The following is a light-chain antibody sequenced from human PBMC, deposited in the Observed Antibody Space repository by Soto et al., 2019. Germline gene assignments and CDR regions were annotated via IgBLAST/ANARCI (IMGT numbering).Light chain of an antibody. V-gene: IGLV2-8*01. CDR2: EVS. Sequence: QSALTQPPSASGSPGQSVTISCTGTSSGVGGYNYVSWYQQHPGKAPKLMIYEVSKRPSGVPDRFSGSKSGNTASLTVSGLQAEDEADYYCSSYAGSTLVFGGGTKLTVL. J-gene: IGLJ2*01. CDR1: SSGVGGYNY. CDR3: SSYAGSTLV.